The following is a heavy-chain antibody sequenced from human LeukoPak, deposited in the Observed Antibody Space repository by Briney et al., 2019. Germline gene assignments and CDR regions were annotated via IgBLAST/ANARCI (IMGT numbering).Heavy chain of an antibody. CDR2: ISGSGGST. D-gene: IGHD2-2*01. CDR1: GFTFSHYS. V-gene: IGHV3-23*01. J-gene: IGHJ5*02. CDR3: AKHTLVVPQGNWFDP. Sequence: GGSLRLSCVASGFTFSHYSMNWVRQAPGKGLEWVSAISGSGGSTYYADSVKGRFTISRDNSKNTLYLQMNSLRAEDTAVYYCAKHTLVVPQGNWFDPWGQGTLVTVSS.